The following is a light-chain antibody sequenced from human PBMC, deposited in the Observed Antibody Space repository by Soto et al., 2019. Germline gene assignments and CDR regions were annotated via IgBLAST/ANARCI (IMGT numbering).Light chain of an antibody. V-gene: IGKV3-15*01. Sequence: EIVMTHSPATLSVYPWEIATLSCRASQSVSTNLVWYQQKPGQAPRLLIYGASTRATGVPGRFSGTGSGTEFTLTISSLQSEDSAVYHCQQYNHWWTFGQGTKVDIK. J-gene: IGKJ1*01. CDR1: QSVSTN. CDR3: QQYNHWWT. CDR2: GAS.